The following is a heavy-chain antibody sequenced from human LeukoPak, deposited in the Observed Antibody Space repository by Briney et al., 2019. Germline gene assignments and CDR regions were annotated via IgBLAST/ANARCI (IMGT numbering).Heavy chain of an antibody. V-gene: IGHV4-39*07. D-gene: IGHD6-13*01. J-gene: IGHJ4*02. Sequence: SETLSLTCIVSGGSISSTISYWGWVRQPPGKGLGWIGSIHYSGSTNYNPSLKSRITISLDMSKNQFSLKLTSVTAADTAVYYCARVRDSSWYHAGFDYWGQGTLVTVSS. CDR2: IHYSGST. CDR1: GGSISSTISY. CDR3: ARVRDSSWYHAGFDY.